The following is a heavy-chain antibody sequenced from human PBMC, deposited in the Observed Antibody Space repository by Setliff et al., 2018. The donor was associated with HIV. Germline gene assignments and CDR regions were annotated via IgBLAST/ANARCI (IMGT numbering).Heavy chain of an antibody. J-gene: IGHJ4*02. CDR3: AKGAGFYGDYTFDH. D-gene: IGHD4-17*01. Sequence: SETLSLTCTVSGASISSHYWSWIRQSPGRELEWIGYIYSTGSTNYNPSLQSRVSISMDASKNKFSLKVKSVTSADTAVYYCAKGAGFYGDYTFDHWGQGRQVTVSS. CDR2: IYSTGST. CDR1: GASISSHY. V-gene: IGHV4-59*11.